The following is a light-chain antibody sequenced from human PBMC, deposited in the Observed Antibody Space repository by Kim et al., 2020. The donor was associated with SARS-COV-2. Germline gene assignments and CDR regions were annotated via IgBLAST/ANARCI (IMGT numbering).Light chain of an antibody. V-gene: IGLV1-44*01. CDR2: SNN. CDR3: AAWDDSLNGWV. Sequence: GQRVTHSRFGKRSNNRSNSLNRYQQLPGTAPKLLIYSNNQRPSGVPDRFSGSKSGTSASLAISGLQSEDEADYYCAAWDDSLNGWVFGGGTQLTVL. CDR1: RSNNRSNS. J-gene: IGLJ3*02.